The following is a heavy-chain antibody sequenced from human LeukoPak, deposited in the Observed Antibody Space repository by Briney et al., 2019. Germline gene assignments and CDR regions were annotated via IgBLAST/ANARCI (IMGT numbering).Heavy chain of an antibody. Sequence: SETLSLTCAVYGGSFSGYYWSWIRQPPGKGLEWIGEINHSGSTNYNPSLKSRVTISVDTPKNQFSLKLSSVTAADTAVYYCARGVVFHSRGWYNDYWGQGTLVTVSS. J-gene: IGHJ4*02. V-gene: IGHV4-34*01. CDR2: INHSGST. CDR1: GGSFSGYY. CDR3: ARGVVFHSRGWYNDY. D-gene: IGHD6-19*01.